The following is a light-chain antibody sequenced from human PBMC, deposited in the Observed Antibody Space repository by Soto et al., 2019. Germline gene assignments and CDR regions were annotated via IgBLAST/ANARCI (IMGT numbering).Light chain of an antibody. V-gene: IGKV1-5*03. CDR1: QSISNW. CDR2: KAS. Sequence: DIQMTQSTSTLSASVGDRVTITCRASQSISNWLAWYQQKPGKAPKLLIYKASSLESGVPSRFSGSGSGTEFTLTISSLQPDDFATYYCQQYNSFPTFGQGTKVEIK. CDR3: QQYNSFPT. J-gene: IGKJ1*01.